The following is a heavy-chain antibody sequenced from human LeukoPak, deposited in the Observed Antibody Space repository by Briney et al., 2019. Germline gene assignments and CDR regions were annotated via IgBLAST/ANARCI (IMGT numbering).Heavy chain of an antibody. CDR1: GYTFTSYY. CDR2: INPSGGST. Sequence: ASVKVSCKASGYTFTSYYMHWVRQAPGQGLEWMGIINPSGGSTSYAQKFQGRVTMTRDMSTSTDYMELSSLRSEDTAVYYCARGYSGYFYYYYYMDVWGKGTTVTISS. J-gene: IGHJ6*03. V-gene: IGHV1-46*01. D-gene: IGHD1-26*01. CDR3: ARGYSGYFYYYYYMDV.